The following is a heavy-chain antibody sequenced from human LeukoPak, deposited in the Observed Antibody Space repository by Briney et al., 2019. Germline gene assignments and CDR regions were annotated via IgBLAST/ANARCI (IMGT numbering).Heavy chain of an antibody. CDR2: IIPIFGTA. CDR1: GGTFSGYA. J-gene: IGHJ1*01. Sequence: SVKVSCKASGGTFSGYAISWVRQAPGQGLEWMGGIIPIFGTANYAQKFQGRVTITTDESTSTAYMELSSLRSEDTAVYYCARRDSSEVAEYFQHWGQGTLVTVSS. V-gene: IGHV1-69*05. CDR3: ARRDSSEVAEYFQH. D-gene: IGHD3-22*01.